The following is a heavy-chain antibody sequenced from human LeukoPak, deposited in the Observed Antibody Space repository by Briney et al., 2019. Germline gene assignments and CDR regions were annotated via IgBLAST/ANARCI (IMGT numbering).Heavy chain of an antibody. D-gene: IGHD7-27*01. J-gene: IGHJ4*02. CDR3: ARGRLGIDY. CDR2: INHSGST. V-gene: IGHV4-34*01. CDR1: GGSFSGYY. Sequence: SETLSLTCAVYGGSFSGYYWSWIRQPPGKGLEWIGEINHSGSTNYNPSLKSRVTISVDTSENQFSLKLSSVTAADTAVYYCARGRLGIDYWGQGTLVTVSS.